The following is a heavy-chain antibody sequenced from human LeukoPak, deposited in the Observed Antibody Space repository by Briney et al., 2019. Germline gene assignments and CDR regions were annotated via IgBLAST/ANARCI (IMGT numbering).Heavy chain of an antibody. J-gene: IGHJ4*02. CDR1: GYTFTGYY. V-gene: IGHV1-2*02. CDR2: INPNTGGT. CDR3: AREGFCTGSTCPAEY. D-gene: IGHD2-8*02. Sequence: GASVKVSCKASGYTFTGYYMHWVRQAPGQGLEWMGWINPNTGGTNSAQKFQGRVTMTRDTSISTAYMELKRLSSDDTAVYFCAREGFCTGSTCPAEYWGQGTLVTVSS.